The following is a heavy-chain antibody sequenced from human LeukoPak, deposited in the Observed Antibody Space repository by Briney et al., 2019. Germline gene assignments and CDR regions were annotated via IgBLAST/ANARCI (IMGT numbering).Heavy chain of an antibody. CDR3: ARDLASGYLAFDI. V-gene: IGHV3-30*02. D-gene: IGHD3-3*01. CDR1: GFTFSSYG. J-gene: IGHJ3*02. CDR2: IRYDGSNK. Sequence: GVLRLSCAASGFTFSSYGMHWVRQAPGKGLEWVAFIRYDGSNKYYADSVKGRFTISRDNSKNTLYLQMNSLRAEDTAVYYCARDLASGYLAFDIWGHGTMVTVSS.